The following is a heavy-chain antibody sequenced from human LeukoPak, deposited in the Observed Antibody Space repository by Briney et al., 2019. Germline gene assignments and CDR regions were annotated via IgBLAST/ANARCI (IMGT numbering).Heavy chain of an antibody. CDR2: VYPSGST. Sequence: NPSETLSLTCTVSGGSLNGYYWSWIRQPAGKRLEWLGRVYPSGSTNYNPSLKRRVTLSVDTSKNQFSLKVTSVTAAGTAVYYCAREVPYYMDVWGKGTTVTVSS. V-gene: IGHV4-4*07. CDR1: GGSLNGYY. CDR3: AREVPYYMDV. D-gene: IGHD4/OR15-4a*01. J-gene: IGHJ6*03.